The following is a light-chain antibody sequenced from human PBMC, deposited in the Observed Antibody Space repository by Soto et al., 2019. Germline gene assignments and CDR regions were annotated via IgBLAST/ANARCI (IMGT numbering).Light chain of an antibody. V-gene: IGKV4-1*01. CDR1: QSVLYSSNNKNY. CDR3: QQDYNTPWT. J-gene: IGKJ1*01. CDR2: WAS. Sequence: DIVMTQSPDSLAVSLGERATINCKSSQSVLYSSNNKNYLAWYQQKPGQPPKLLIYWASTRESGVPDRFSGSGSGTDFTLTISSLQAEDVAVYYCQQDYNTPWTFGQWNKVEIK.